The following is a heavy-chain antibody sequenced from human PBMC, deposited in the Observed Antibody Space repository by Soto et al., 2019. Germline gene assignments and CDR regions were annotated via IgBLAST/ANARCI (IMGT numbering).Heavy chain of an antibody. Sequence: QVPLVESGGGVVQPGRSLRLSCAASGFTFSSYAMHWVRQAPCKGLDGVAVISYDGSNKYYADSVKGRFTISRDNSKNTLYLQMNSLISEDTAVYYCARGLGLDIDYWGQGTLVTVSS. CDR3: ARGLGLDIDY. D-gene: IGHD3-16*01. CDR1: GFTFSSYA. CDR2: ISYDGSNK. J-gene: IGHJ4*02. V-gene: IGHV3-30-3*01.